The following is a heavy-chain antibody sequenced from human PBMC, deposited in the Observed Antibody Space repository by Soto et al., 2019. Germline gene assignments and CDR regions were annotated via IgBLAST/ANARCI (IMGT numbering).Heavy chain of an antibody. CDR1: GFTFSSYA. V-gene: IGHV3-23*01. CDR3: AKVQVPDQGKVREGGIAARLYYFDY. J-gene: IGHJ4*02. D-gene: IGHD6-6*01. CDR2: ISGSGGST. Sequence: PGGSLRLSCAASGFTFSSYAMSWVRQAPGKGLEWVSAISGSGGSTYYADSVKGRFTISRDNSKNTLYLQMNSLRAEDTAVYYCAKVQVPDQGKVREGGIAARLYYFDYWGQGTLVTVSS.